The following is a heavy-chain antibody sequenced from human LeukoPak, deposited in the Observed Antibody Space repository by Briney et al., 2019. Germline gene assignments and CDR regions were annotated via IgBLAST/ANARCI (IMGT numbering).Heavy chain of an antibody. Sequence: SGGSLRLSCAASGFTFSSYSMNWVRQAPGKGLEWVSSISSSSSYIYYADSVKGRFTISRDNAKNSLYLQMNSLRAEDTAVYYCARDANAATYYDFWSGYYTPVFHENDYWGQGTLVTVSS. J-gene: IGHJ4*02. V-gene: IGHV3-21*01. CDR2: ISSSSSYI. CDR1: GFTFSSYS. D-gene: IGHD3-3*01. CDR3: ARDANAATYYDFWSGYYTPVFHENDY.